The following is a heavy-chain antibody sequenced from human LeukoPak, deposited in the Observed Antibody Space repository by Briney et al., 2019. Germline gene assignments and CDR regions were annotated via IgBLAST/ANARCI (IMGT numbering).Heavy chain of an antibody. V-gene: IGHV1-2*02. CDR2: INPNSGGT. CDR3: ARVDYDFWSGLVGFAAYFDY. Sequence: ASVKVSCKASGYTFTSYGISWVRQAPGQGLEWMGWINPNSGGTNYAQKFQGRVTMTRDTSISTAYMELSRLRSDDTAVYYCARVDYDFWSGLVGFAAYFDYWGQGTLVTVSS. D-gene: IGHD3-3*01. J-gene: IGHJ4*02. CDR1: GYTFTSYG.